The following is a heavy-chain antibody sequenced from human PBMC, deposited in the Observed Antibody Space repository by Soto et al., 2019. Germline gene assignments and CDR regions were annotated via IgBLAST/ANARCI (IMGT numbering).Heavy chain of an antibody. J-gene: IGHJ6*02. CDR1: GYSVSSSDYY. D-gene: IGHD2-15*01. Sequence: SETLSLTCSVSGYSVSSSDYYFSCIRQPPGKGLEWIGSMFYSGLTYYNPSLKSRVTLSVDTSKNQFSVRLNSVTAADTAVYYCAPLSVSLSGPYGIHVWGQGTTVTVSS. V-gene: IGHV4-39*01. CDR3: APLSVSLSGPYGIHV. CDR2: MFYSGLT.